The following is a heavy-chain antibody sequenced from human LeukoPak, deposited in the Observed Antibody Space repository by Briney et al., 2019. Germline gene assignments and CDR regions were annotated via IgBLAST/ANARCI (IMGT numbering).Heavy chain of an antibody. CDR1: GFTFSSYA. CDR3: ARDSGPSAYYDSSGYLPY. J-gene: IGHJ4*02. D-gene: IGHD3-22*01. CDR2: ISYDGSNK. V-gene: IGHV3-30*04. Sequence: HPGRSLRLSCAASGFTFSSYAMHWVRQAPGKGLEWVAVISYDGSNKYYADSVKGRFTISRDNSKNTLYLQMNSLRAEDTAVYYCARDSGPSAYYDSSGYLPYWGQGTLVTVSS.